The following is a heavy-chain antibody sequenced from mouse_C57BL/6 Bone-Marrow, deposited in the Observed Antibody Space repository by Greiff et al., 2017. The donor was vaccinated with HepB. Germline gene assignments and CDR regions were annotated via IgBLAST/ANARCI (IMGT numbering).Heavy chain of an antibody. Sequence: QVQLQQPGAELVKPGASVKLSCKASGYTFTSYWMQWVKQRPGQGLEWIGEIDPSDSYTNYNQKFKGKATVTVDTSSSTAYMQLSSLTSEDAAVFYCARRLWDAIDYWGQGTSVTVSS. CDR1: GYTFTSYW. CDR3: ARRLWDAIDY. D-gene: IGHD3-3*01. CDR2: IDPSDSYT. J-gene: IGHJ4*01. V-gene: IGHV1-50*01.